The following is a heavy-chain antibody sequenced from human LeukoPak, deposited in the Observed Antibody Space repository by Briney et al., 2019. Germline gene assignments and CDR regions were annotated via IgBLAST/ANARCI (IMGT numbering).Heavy chain of an antibody. CDR3: ARKSGYSSGWYPFDY. D-gene: IGHD6-19*01. V-gene: IGHV4-59*01. CDR2: IYYSGST. J-gene: IGHJ4*02. CDR1: GGSISSYY. Sequence: PSETLSLTRTVSGGSISSYYWSWIRQPPGKGLEWIGYIYYSGSTNCNPSLKSRVTISVDTSKNQFSLKLSSVTAADTAVYYCARKSGYSSGWYPFDYWGQGTLVTVSS.